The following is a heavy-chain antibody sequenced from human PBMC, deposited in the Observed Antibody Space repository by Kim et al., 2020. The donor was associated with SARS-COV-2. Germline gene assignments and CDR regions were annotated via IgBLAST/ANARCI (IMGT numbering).Heavy chain of an antibody. CDR2: ST. CDR3: ARRKVARFDP. V-gene: IGHV4-39*01. D-gene: IGHD2-15*01. J-gene: IGHJ5*02. Sequence: STYCIPSLKSRVTISLDTSKNQFSLKLSSVAAADTAVYYCARRKVARFDPWGQGTLVTVSS.